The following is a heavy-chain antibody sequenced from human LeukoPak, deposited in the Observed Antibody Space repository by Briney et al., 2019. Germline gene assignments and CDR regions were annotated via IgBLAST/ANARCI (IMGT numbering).Heavy chain of an antibody. Sequence: SSETLSLTCTVSGGSISSYYWSWIRQHPGKGLEWIGYIYYSGSTYYNPSLKSRVTISVDTSKNQFSLKLSSVTAADTAVYYCARAYFPYYYYGMDVWGQGTTVTVSS. CDR2: IYYSGST. J-gene: IGHJ6*02. CDR1: GGSISSYY. V-gene: IGHV4-59*06. D-gene: IGHD2/OR15-2a*01. CDR3: ARAYFPYYYYGMDV.